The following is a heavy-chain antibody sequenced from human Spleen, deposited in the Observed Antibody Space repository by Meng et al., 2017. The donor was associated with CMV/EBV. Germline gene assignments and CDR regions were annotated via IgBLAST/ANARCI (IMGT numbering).Heavy chain of an antibody. D-gene: IGHD5-12*01. V-gene: IGHV3-30*04. CDR2: ISYDAGDR. J-gene: IGHJ4*02. CDR1: GFIFSASA. Sequence: AASGFIFSASAMHWVRQAPGKGLEWVAVISYDAGDRYYADSVKGRFTISRDNSKNTLYLQMNSLRGEDTAVYYCAREYTGYDEDVDYWGQGTLVTVSS. CDR3: AREYTGYDEDVDY.